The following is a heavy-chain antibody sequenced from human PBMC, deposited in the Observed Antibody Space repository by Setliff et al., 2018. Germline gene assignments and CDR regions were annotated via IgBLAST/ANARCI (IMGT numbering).Heavy chain of an antibody. CDR2: MRHKAAAYST. Sequence: GGSLRLSCAASGFTFSDHRMDWVRLGPGKGLEWIGRMRHKAAAYSTEYAPSVRGRFSVLRDDSKNSFYLQMTSLTTEDTAVYYCVRDSGKFSFDFWGQGTLVTVSS. CDR1: GFTFSDHR. D-gene: IGHD1-26*01. CDR3: VRDSGKFSFDF. V-gene: IGHV3-72*01. J-gene: IGHJ4*02.